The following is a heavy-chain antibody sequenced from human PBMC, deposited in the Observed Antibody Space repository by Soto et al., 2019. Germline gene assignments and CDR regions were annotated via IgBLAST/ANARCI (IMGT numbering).Heavy chain of an antibody. CDR3: GGNNYGWGSTYLAY. J-gene: IGHJ4*02. Sequence: PAETLSLTCTVSGGSISNYYWSWIRQPPGRGLEWIGHIFYSGSTNYNPALKSRVTISVDTSKNQFSLKLNSMTAADTAVYYCGGNNYGWGSTYLAYWGQGTLV. D-gene: IGHD3-16*01. CDR1: GGSISNYY. V-gene: IGHV4-59*08. CDR2: IFYSGST.